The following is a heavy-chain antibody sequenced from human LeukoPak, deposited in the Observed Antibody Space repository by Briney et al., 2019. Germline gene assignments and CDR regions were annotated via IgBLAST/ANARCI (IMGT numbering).Heavy chain of an antibody. V-gene: IGHV4-30-4*08. CDR1: GGSISNYY. J-gene: IGHJ4*02. CDR2: IYYSGST. CDR3: ARDRYSGSLHDFDY. Sequence: PSETLSLTCTVSGGSISNYYWSWIRQPPGKGLEWIGYIYYSGSTYYNPSLKSRVTISVDTSKSQFSLKLSSVTAADTAVYYCARDRYSGSLHDFDYWGQGTLVTVSS. D-gene: IGHD1-26*01.